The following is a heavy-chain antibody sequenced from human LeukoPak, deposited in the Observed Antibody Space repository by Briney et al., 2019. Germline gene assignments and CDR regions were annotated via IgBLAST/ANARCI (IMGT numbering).Heavy chain of an antibody. J-gene: IGHJ5*02. V-gene: IGHV3-7*01. CDR3: ARDRYYDSFGYYTGDP. D-gene: IGHD3-22*01. Sequence: GGSLRLSCAASGFTFSYHWMAWVRQAPGKGLEWVASIKLDGSEQYYLDSVKGRFAISRDNAKNLMNLQMNIPRAEDTAVYYCARDRYYDSFGYYTGDPWGQGTLVTVSS. CDR2: IKLDGSEQ. CDR1: GFTFSYHW.